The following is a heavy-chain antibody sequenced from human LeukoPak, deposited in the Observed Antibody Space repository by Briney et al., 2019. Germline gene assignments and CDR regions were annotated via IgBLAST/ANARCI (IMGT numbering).Heavy chain of an antibody. J-gene: IGHJ4*02. V-gene: IGHV4-59*12. CDR1: GGSISPYY. CDR3: ARDLGVTPVFDY. CDR2: MDYSGTT. D-gene: IGHD4-23*01. Sequence: SETLSLTCNVSGGSISPYYWSWIRQPPGKGLEWIGYMDYSGTTNYKPSLKSRVTISVDTSKNQFSLKLSSVTAADTAVYYCARDLGVTPVFDYWGQGTLVTVSS.